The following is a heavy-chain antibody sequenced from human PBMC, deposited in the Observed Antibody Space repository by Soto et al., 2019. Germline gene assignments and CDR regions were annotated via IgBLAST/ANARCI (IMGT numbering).Heavy chain of an antibody. CDR1: GYSISNNHR. Sequence: PSETLSLTCAVSGYSISNNHRWGWIRQTPGKGLEWIGYIYHTGSTHYNPSLMSRVTMSLDTSKNQFSLNLTSVTAVDAAVYYCTRTPEYCRGGSCYYYFDYWGQGALVTVSS. CDR3: TRTPEYCRGGSCYYYFDY. V-gene: IGHV4-28*01. CDR2: IYHTGST. J-gene: IGHJ4*02. D-gene: IGHD2-15*01.